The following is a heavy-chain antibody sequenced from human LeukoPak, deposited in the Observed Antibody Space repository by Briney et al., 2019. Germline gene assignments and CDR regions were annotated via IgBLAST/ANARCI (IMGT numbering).Heavy chain of an antibody. V-gene: IGHV3-23*01. D-gene: IGHD6-13*01. CDR2: ISGSGGST. J-gene: IGHJ6*02. CDR3: ARESSWYGDYYYYGMDV. CDR1: GFTFSSYA. Sequence: PGGSLRLSCAASGFTFSSYAMSWVRQAPGKGLEWVSAISGSGGSTYYADSVKGRFTISRDNSKNTLYLQMNSLRAEDTAVYYCARESSWYGDYYYYGMDVWGQGTTVTVSS.